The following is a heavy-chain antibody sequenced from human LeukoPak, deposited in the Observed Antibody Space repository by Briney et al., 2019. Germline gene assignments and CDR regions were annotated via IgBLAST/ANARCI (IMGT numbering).Heavy chain of an antibody. V-gene: IGHV4-30-4*01. CDR1: GGSISSGDYY. D-gene: IGHD2-21*01. CDR2: IYYSGST. J-gene: IGHJ4*02. CDR3: ASMTLLYYFDY. Sequence: NASETLFLTCTVSGGSISSGDYYWSWIRQPPGKGLEWIGYIYYSGSTYYNPSLKSRVTISVDTSKNQFSLKLSSVTAADTAVYYCASMTLLYYFDYWGQGTQVTVSS.